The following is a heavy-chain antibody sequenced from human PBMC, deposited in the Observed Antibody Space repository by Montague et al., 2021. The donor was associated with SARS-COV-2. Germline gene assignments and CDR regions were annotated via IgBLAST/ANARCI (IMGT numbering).Heavy chain of an antibody. V-gene: IGHV4-39*01. CDR3: VEIVGAADY. Sequence: SETLSLTCTVSGGSISSSRYYWGWIRQPPGQGLDWIVCIYYLWSTYYNPSLKIRVTISVYTSKNQFSLKLSSVAAADTSVYYCVEIVGAADYWGQGTLVTVSS. CDR1: GGSISSSRYY. D-gene: IGHD1-26*01. J-gene: IGHJ4*02. CDR2: IYYLWST.